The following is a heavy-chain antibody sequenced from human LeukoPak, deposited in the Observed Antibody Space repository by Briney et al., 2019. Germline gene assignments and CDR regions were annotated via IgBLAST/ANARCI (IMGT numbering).Heavy chain of an antibody. D-gene: IGHD6-19*01. Sequence: PGGSLRLSCAASGFTFSSYSMNWVRQAPGKGLEWVSSISSSSSYIYYADSVKGRFTISRDNAKNSLYLQMNSLRAGDTAVYYCARDRVAVADFDYWGQGTLVTVSS. CDR3: ARDRVAVADFDY. CDR1: GFTFSSYS. V-gene: IGHV3-21*01. J-gene: IGHJ4*02. CDR2: ISSSSSYI.